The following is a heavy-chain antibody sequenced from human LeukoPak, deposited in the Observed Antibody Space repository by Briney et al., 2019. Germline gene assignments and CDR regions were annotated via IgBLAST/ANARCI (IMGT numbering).Heavy chain of an antibody. Sequence: ASVKVSCKTSGYTFTGYYIHWVRQAPGQGLEWIGRINPNSGDTNYAQKFQGRVTMTRDTSISTAYMELSRLRVDDTAVYYCARDPRLSKWFDPWGQGTLVTVSS. CDR3: ARDPRLSKWFDP. J-gene: IGHJ5*02. V-gene: IGHV1-2*06. D-gene: IGHD2/OR15-2a*01. CDR2: INPNSGDT. CDR1: GYTFTGYY.